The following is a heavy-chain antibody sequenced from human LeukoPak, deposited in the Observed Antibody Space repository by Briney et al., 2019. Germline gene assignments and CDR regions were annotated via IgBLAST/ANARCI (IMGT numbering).Heavy chain of an antibody. CDR3: ARGSWIQSSPAIYYFDY. Sequence: PSETLSLTCTVSGGSISSYYWSWIRQPPGKGLEWIGYIYYSGSIKYNPSLKSRVTMSVDTSKNQFSLKLSSVTAADAAVYYCARGSWIQSSPAIYYFDYWGQGTLVTVSS. CDR2: IYYSGSI. J-gene: IGHJ4*02. D-gene: IGHD5-18*01. V-gene: IGHV4-59*01. CDR1: GGSISSYY.